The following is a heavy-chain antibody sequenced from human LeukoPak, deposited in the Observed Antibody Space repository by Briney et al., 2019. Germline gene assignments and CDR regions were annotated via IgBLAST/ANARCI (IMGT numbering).Heavy chain of an antibody. D-gene: IGHD3-10*01. CDR2: INPNSGGT. V-gene: IGHV1-2*06. CDR3: ARNTLLYGSGSYYLY. J-gene: IGHJ4*02. Sequence: ASVKVSCKASGYTFTGYYMHWVRQAPGQGLEWMGRINPNSGGTNYAQKFQGRVTVTRDTSIGTAYMELSRLRSDDTAVYYCARNTLLYGSGSYYLYWGQGTLVTVSS. CDR1: GYTFTGYY.